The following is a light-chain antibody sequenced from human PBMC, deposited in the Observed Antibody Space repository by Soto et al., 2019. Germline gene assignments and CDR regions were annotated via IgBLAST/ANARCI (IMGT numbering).Light chain of an antibody. Sequence: DIQMTQSPSTLSASVGDTVTITCRASQTVSRYLNWYQQKSGTAPKLLIYAASTLHTGVPSRFSGRGSGTDFTLTINNLQREDFADYFCQQTYSNLWTFGQGTKVHI. J-gene: IGKJ1*01. CDR2: AAS. V-gene: IGKV1-39*01. CDR3: QQTYSNLWT. CDR1: QTVSRY.